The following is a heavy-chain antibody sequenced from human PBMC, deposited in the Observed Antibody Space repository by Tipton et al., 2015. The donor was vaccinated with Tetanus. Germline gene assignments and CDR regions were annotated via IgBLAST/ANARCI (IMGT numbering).Heavy chain of an antibody. Sequence: SLRLSCAASGFSFRGSVMHWVRQASGKGLEWVARIGSKADDYAPTYAASVQGRFTISRDDSKSIAYLQMNSLKTEDTAVYYCTRNGVVTAIPFDYWGQGTLVTVSS. J-gene: IGHJ4*02. D-gene: IGHD2-21*02. CDR1: GFSFRGSV. V-gene: IGHV3-73*01. CDR3: TRNGVVTAIPFDY. CDR2: IGSKADDYAP.